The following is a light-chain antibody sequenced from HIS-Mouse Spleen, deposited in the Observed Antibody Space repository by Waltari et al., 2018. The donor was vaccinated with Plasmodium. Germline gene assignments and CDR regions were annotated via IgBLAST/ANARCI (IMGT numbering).Light chain of an antibody. CDR2: EDS. CDR3: YSTDSSGNHRV. J-gene: IGLJ3*02. Sequence: SYELTQPPSVSVSPGQTARITCSGDALPNKYAYWYQQKSGQAPGLVIYEDSKRPSGNPERFSGASSGTMATLTISGAQVEDEADYYCYSTDSSGNHRVFGGGTKLTVL. V-gene: IGLV3-10*01. CDR1: ALPNKY.